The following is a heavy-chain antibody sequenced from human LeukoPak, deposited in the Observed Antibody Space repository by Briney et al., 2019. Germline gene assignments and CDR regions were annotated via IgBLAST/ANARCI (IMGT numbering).Heavy chain of an antibody. CDR1: GGSIDSYY. D-gene: IGHD6-13*01. CDR2: IYYSGST. J-gene: IGHJ4*02. Sequence: SETLSLTCTVSGGSIDSYYWSWIRQPPGKGLEWIGYIYYSGSTNYNPSPKSRVTISVDTSKNQFSLKLSSVTAADTALYYCARGRGSPDYWGQGSLVTVSA. CDR3: ARGRGSPDY. V-gene: IGHV4-59*01.